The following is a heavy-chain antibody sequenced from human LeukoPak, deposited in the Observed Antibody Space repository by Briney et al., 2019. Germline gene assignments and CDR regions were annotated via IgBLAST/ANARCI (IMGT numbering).Heavy chain of an antibody. CDR1: GDSISSTSYY. D-gene: IGHD5-18*01. J-gene: IGHJ4*02. CDR2: VHYGENT. CDR3: AMDTSVVERFDY. V-gene: IGHV4-39*01. Sequence: SDTLSLTCSVSGDSISSTSYYWAWIRLSPGKGLEWIATVHYGENTYYNPSLKSRITISVDTSKNQFSLRLNSVTAADAAVYYCAMDTSVVERFDYWGRGRLVIVSS.